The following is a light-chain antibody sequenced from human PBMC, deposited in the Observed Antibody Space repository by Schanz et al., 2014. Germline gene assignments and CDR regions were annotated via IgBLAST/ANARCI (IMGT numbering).Light chain of an antibody. CDR1: SSDVGGYNY. CDR2: EVS. Sequence: QSALTQPPSASGSPGQSVTISCTGTSSDVGGYNYVSWYQQHPGKAPKLMIFEVSKRPSGVPDRFSGSKSGNTASLTVSGLQAEDEADYYCNSYGGSNNLVFGGGTQLTVL. J-gene: IGLJ2*01. CDR3: NSYGGSNNLV. V-gene: IGLV2-8*01.